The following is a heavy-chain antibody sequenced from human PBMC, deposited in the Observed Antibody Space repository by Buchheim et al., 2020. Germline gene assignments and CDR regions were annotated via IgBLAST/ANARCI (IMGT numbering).Heavy chain of an antibody. Sequence: EVQLVESGGGLVKPGGSLRLSCAASGFTFSSYSMNWVRQAPGKGLEWVSSISSSSSYIYYADSVRGRFTISRDNAKNSLYLQMNSLRAEDTAVYYCARVGIGYSYGSDYYYGMDVWGQGTT. D-gene: IGHD5-18*01. V-gene: IGHV3-21*01. CDR3: ARVGIGYSYGSDYYYGMDV. J-gene: IGHJ6*02. CDR2: ISSSSSYI. CDR1: GFTFSSYS.